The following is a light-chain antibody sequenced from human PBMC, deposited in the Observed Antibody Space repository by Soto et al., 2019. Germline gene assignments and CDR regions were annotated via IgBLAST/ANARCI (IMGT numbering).Light chain of an antibody. V-gene: IGKV3-15*01. Sequence: EIVMTRSPATLSVSPGERATLSCRASQSVISTLAWYQQTPGQAPRLLIYGASTRATGIPASFSASGSGTEFTLTISSLQSEDFAVYYCQQYNNWLITFGQGTRLEIK. J-gene: IGKJ5*01. CDR1: QSVIST. CDR2: GAS. CDR3: QQYNNWLIT.